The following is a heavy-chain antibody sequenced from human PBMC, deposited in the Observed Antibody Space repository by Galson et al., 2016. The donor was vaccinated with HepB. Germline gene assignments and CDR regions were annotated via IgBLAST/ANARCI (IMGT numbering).Heavy chain of an antibody. CDR1: GFSFSNFA. V-gene: IGHV3-30*18. CDR2: IAYDGRYK. J-gene: IGHJ4*02. CDR3: AKERRGYYHEH. Sequence: SLRLSCAASGFSFSNFAMHWVRQAPGKGLEWVSIIAYDGRYKYYSDSVKGRFTISRDDSRNTLYLQMNNLRTEDTGVYFCAKERRGYYHEHWGQGTLVTVSS. D-gene: IGHD3-3*01.